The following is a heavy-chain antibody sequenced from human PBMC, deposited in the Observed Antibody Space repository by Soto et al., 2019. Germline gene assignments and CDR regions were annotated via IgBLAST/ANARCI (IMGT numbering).Heavy chain of an antibody. CDR1: AGSFSNYY. CDR3: AGLRATFDY. CDR2: INHSGST. Sequence: PSETLSLTCAVYAGSFSNYYWNWIRQPPGKGLEWIGEINHSGSTNYNASLRSRVTISVDKSKNQFSLKLSSVTAADTAVYYCAGLRATFDYWGQGTLVTVSS. V-gene: IGHV4-34*01. J-gene: IGHJ4*02.